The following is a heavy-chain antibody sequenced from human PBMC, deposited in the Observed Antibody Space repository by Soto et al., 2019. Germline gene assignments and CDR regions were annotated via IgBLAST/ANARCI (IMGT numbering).Heavy chain of an antibody. J-gene: IGHJ3*02. Sequence: PGESLKISCKGSGYSFTSYWISWVRQMPGKGLEWMGRIDPSDSYTNYSPSFQGHVTISADKSISTAYLQWSSLKASDTAVYYCAKDNGSGCDWLRVGDASDIWGQGTMVTVSS. CDR1: GYSFTSYW. D-gene: IGHD5-12*01. CDR3: AKDNGSGCDWLRVGDASDI. V-gene: IGHV5-10-1*01. CDR2: IDPSDSYT.